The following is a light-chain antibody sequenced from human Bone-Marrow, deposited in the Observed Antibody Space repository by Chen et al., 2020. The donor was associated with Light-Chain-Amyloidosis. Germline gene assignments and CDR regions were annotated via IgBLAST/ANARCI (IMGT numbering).Light chain of an antibody. CDR2: RDT. V-gene: IGLV3-25*03. J-gene: IGLJ2*01. CDR1: DLPTKY. Sequence: SYELTPPPSVSVSPGTTARITCSGDDLPTKYAYWYQQKPGEAPVLLINRDTERPSGISERFSGSSSGTTATLTISGVQAEDEADYHCQSADSSGTYEVIFGGGTTLTVL. CDR3: QSADSSGTYEVI.